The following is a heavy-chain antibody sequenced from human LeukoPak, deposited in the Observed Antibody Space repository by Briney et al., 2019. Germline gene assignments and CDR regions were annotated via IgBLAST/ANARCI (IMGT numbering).Heavy chain of an antibody. Sequence: SETLSLTCTVSGGSISSSNYYWDWIRQPPGKGLAWIGYIYYSGSTYYNPSLKSRVTISVDTSKNQFSLKLSSVTAADTAVYYCARGQGYCSGGSCHLFDYWGQGTLVTVSS. CDR1: GGSISSSNYY. CDR3: ARGQGYCSGGSCHLFDY. D-gene: IGHD2-15*01. CDR2: IYYSGST. V-gene: IGHV4-31*03. J-gene: IGHJ4*02.